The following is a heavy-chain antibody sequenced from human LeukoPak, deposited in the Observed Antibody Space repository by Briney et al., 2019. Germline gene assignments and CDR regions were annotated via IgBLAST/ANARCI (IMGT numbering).Heavy chain of an antibody. J-gene: IGHJ4*02. CDR3: ASPRGSSPYFDY. CDR1: GFTFSSYA. D-gene: IGHD6-6*01. CDR2: ISGSGGST. V-gene: IGHV3-23*01. Sequence: GGSLRLSCAASGFTFSSYATSWVRQAPGKELEWVSAISGSGGSTYYADSVKGRFTISRDNSKNTLYLQMNSLRAEDTAVYYCASPRGSSPYFDYWGQGTLVTVSS.